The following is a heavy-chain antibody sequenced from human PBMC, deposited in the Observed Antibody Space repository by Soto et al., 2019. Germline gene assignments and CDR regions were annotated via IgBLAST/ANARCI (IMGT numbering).Heavy chain of an antibody. Sequence: QVQLVESGGGVVQPGRSLRLSCAASGFTFSSYAMHWVRQAPGKGLEWVAVISYDGSDKYYADSVKGRFTISRDNSKRTLYLQMNSLRVEDTAGYYVARVFKYSSSSVPYWGQGTLVTVSS. CDR1: GFTFSSYA. D-gene: IGHD6-6*01. J-gene: IGHJ4*02. CDR3: ARVFKYSSSSVPY. V-gene: IGHV3-30-3*01. CDR2: ISYDGSDK.